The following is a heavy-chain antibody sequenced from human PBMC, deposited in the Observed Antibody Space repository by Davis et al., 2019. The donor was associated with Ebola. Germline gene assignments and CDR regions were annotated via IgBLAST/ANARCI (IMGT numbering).Heavy chain of an antibody. V-gene: IGHV3-23*01. CDR2: LGTSADT. J-gene: IGHJ3*02. D-gene: IGHD1-26*01. CDR1: GFSFRDYV. Sequence: GGSLRPSCVASGFSFRDYVMSWVRQAPGKGLEWVSTLGTSADTYYADSVKGRFTISRDHSKNTLYLQMNGLRVEDTAIYYCAKDTSNIWFDIWGQGTMVTVSS. CDR3: AKDTSNIWFDI.